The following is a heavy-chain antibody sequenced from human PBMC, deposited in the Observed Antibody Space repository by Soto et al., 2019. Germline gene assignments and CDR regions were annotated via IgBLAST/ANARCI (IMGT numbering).Heavy chain of an antibody. Sequence: ASVKVSCKASGVTFSSYTISWVRQAPGQGLEWMGRIIPILGIANYAQKFQGRVTITADKSTSTAYMELSSLRSEDTAVYYCARGITYYDFWSDNWFDPWGQGTLVTVSS. CDR2: IIPILGIA. CDR1: GVTFSSYT. D-gene: IGHD3-3*01. V-gene: IGHV1-69*02. CDR3: ARGITYYDFWSDNWFDP. J-gene: IGHJ5*02.